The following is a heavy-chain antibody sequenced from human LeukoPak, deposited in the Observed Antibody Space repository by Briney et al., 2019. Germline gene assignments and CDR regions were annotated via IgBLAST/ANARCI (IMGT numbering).Heavy chain of an antibody. D-gene: IGHD1-26*01. J-gene: IGHJ5*02. Sequence: QPGRSLRLSCAASGFTFTNYGFHWVRQAPGKGLEWVSAISGSGGSTYYADSVKGRFTISRDNSKNTLYLQMNSLRAEDTAVYYCAKAPRGSTSAWGQGTLVTVSS. V-gene: IGHV3-23*01. CDR1: GFTFTNYG. CDR2: ISGSGGST. CDR3: AKAPRGSTSA.